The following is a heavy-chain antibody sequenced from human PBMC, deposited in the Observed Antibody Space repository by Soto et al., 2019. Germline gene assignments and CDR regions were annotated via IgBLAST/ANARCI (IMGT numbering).Heavy chain of an antibody. D-gene: IGHD3-10*01. CDR3: ARVIMVRGVIIPKYYYYYGMDV. J-gene: IGHJ6*02. CDR1: GYSFTSHY. Sequence: ASVKVSCKAIGYSFTSHYMHWVRQAPGQGLEWMGTIYPGGTNIAYAQKFQGRVTMTKDTSTTTVYMELNSLTSEDTAVYYCARVIMVRGVIIPKYYYYYGMDVWG. CDR2: IYPGGTNI. V-gene: IGHV1-46*01.